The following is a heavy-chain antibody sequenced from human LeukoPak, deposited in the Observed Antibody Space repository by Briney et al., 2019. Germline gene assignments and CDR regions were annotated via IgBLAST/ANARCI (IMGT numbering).Heavy chain of an antibody. D-gene: IGHD2/OR15-2a*01. Sequence: PETLSLTCTVSGGSISSYYWSWIRQPPGKGLERIGYIYYSGSTNYNPSLKSRVTISVDTSKNQFSLKLSSVTAADTAVYYCARHSTTWTPFDYWGQGTLVTVSS. CDR2: IYYSGST. V-gene: IGHV4-59*08. CDR1: GGSISSYY. CDR3: ARHSTTWTPFDY. J-gene: IGHJ4*02.